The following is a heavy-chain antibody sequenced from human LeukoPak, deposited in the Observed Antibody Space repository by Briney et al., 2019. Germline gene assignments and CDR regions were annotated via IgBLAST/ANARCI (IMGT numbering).Heavy chain of an antibody. V-gene: IGHV3-11*06. CDR3: ARVDPREYYYDSSGYYADS. CDR2: ISSSSSYT. CDR1: GFTFSDYY. Sequence: GGSLRLSCAASGFTFSDYYMSWIRQAPGKGLEWVSYISSSSSYTNYADSVKGRFTISRDNAKNSLYLQMNSLRAEDTAVYYCARVDPREYYYDSSGYYADSWGQGTLVTVSS. J-gene: IGHJ4*02. D-gene: IGHD3-22*01.